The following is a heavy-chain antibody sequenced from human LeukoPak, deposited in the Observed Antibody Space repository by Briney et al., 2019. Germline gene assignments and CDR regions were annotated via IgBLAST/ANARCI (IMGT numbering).Heavy chain of an antibody. CDR3: ARDGGSLLWFGELSVAPPWFDP. CDR1: GYTFTSYY. V-gene: IGHV1-46*01. CDR2: INPSGGST. D-gene: IGHD3-10*01. J-gene: IGHJ5*02. Sequence: GASVKVSCKASGYTFTSYYMHWVRQAPGQGLEWMGIINPSGGSTSYAQKFQGRVTMTRDTSTSTVYMELSSLRSEDTAVYYCARDGGSLLWFGELSVAPPWFDPWGQGTLVTVSS.